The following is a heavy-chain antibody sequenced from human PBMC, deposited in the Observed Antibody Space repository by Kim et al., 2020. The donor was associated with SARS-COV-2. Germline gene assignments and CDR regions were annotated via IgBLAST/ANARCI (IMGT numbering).Heavy chain of an antibody. D-gene: IGHD2-15*01. J-gene: IGHJ4*02. V-gene: IGHV3-30*18. Sequence: RGSLRLSCAASGFTFSSYGMHWVRQAPGKGLEWVAVISYDGSNKYYADSVKGRFTISRDNSKNTLYLQMNSLRAEDTAVYYCAKERDGGFDYWGQGTLVTVSS. CDR3: AKERDGGFDY. CDR1: GFTFSSYG. CDR2: ISYDGSNK.